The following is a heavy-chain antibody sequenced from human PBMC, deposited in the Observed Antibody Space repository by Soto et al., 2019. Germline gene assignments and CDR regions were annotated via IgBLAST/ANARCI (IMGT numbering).Heavy chain of an antibody. CDR2: ISGSGGST. CDR1: GFTFSSYA. Sequence: GGSLRLSCAASGFTFSSYATSWVRQAPGKGLEWVSAISGSGGSTYYADSVKGRFTISRDNSKNTLYLQMNSLRAEDTAVYYCATRIAAAVGDDYWGQRTLVTVSS. V-gene: IGHV3-23*01. CDR3: ATRIAAAVGDDY. J-gene: IGHJ4*02. D-gene: IGHD6-13*01.